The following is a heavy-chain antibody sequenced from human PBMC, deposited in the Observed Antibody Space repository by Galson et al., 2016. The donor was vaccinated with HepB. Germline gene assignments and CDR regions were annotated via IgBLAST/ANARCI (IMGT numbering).Heavy chain of an antibody. V-gene: IGHV2-5*02. CDR3: AHWNYYDSSGLSGY. D-gene: IGHD3-22*01. Sequence: PPLVQPTQTLTLTCTFSGFPLSTSGLGVGWNRPPPGKALEWLALIYWDDDKRYSPSLKSRLTTSKDTSKTQVVLTMTNMDPVDTATYYCAHWNYYDSSGLSGYWGQGTLVTVSS. CDR1: GFPLSTSGLG. J-gene: IGHJ4*02. CDR2: IYWDDDK.